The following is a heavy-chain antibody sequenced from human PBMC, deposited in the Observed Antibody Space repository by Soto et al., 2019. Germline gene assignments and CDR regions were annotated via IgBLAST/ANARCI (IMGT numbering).Heavy chain of an antibody. CDR3: AREKCSSTSCYYHYYYYMDV. J-gene: IGHJ6*03. CDR2: ISAYNGNT. CDR1: GYTFTSYG. V-gene: IGHV1-18*01. Sequence: ASVKVSCKASGYTFTSYGISWVRQAPGQGLEWMGWISAYNGNTNYAQKLQGRVTMTTDTSTSTAYMELRSLRSDDTAVYYCAREKCSSTSCYYHYYYYMDVWGKGTTVTVSS. D-gene: IGHD2-2*01.